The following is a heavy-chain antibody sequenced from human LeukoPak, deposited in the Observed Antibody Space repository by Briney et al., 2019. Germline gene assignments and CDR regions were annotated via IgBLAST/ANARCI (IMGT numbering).Heavy chain of an antibody. CDR1: GDSVSSNSAA. Sequence: SQTLSLTCAISGDSVSSNSAAWNWIRQSPSRGLEWLGRTYYRSKWYNDYAVSVKSRITINPDTSKNQFSLQLNSVTPEDTAVYCCARDRGEGGYSYENWFDPWGQGTLVTVSS. CDR3: ARDRGEGGYSYENWFDP. V-gene: IGHV6-1*01. D-gene: IGHD5-18*01. J-gene: IGHJ5*02. CDR2: TYYRSKWYN.